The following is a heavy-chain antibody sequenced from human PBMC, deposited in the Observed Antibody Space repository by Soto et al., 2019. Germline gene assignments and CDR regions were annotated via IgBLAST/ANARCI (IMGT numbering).Heavy chain of an antibody. J-gene: IGHJ4*02. CDR1: GFTFSSYA. D-gene: IGHD6-19*01. V-gene: IGHV3-30-3*01. CDR2: ISYDGSNK. CDR3: ARASSGWMIDY. Sequence: QVQLVESGGGVVQPGRSLRLSCAASGFTFSSYAMHWVRQAPGKGLEWVAVISYDGSNKYYADSVKGRFTISRDNSKNTLYLQMNSLRAEDTAVFSCARASSGWMIDYWGQGTLVTVSS.